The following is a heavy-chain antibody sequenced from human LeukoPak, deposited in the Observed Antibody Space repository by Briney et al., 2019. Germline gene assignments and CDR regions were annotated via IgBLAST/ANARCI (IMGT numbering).Heavy chain of an antibody. CDR3: ARDHVSLVRGVIDYYYYYGMDV. CDR2: IKQDGSEK. J-gene: IGHJ6*02. Sequence: GGSLRLSCAASGFTFSSYWTSWARQAPGKGLGWLANIKQDGSEKFYVDSVKGRFIITRDNAKNSLYLQMNSLRAEDTAVYYCARDHVSLVRGVIDYYYYYGMDVGGQGTTVIV. V-gene: IGHV3-7*01. D-gene: IGHD3-10*01. CDR1: GFTFSSYW.